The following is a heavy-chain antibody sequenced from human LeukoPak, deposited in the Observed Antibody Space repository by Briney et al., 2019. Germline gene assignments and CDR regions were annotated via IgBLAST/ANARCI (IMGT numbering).Heavy chain of an antibody. CDR1: GFTFSSYA. V-gene: IGHV3-23*01. D-gene: IGHD4-17*01. J-gene: IGHJ4*02. CDR3: AKDLESVRCD. CDR2: FSGSGGST. Sequence: QPGGSLRLSCAASGFTFSSYAMSWVRQAPGKGLECISGFSGSGGSTYYADSVKGRFTISRDNSKNTLYLQMNSLRAEDTAVYHCAKDLESVRCDWGQGTLVTVSS.